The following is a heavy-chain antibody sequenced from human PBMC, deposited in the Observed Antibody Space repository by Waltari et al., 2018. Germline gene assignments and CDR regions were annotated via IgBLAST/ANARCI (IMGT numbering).Heavy chain of an antibody. CDR1: GYTFTGYY. J-gene: IGHJ4*02. D-gene: IGHD2-21*02. V-gene: IGHV1-2*02. CDR3: ARASIYVAAILGNLDY. Sequence: QVQLVQSGAEVKKPGASVKVSCKASGYTFTGYYMHWVRQAPGQGLEWMGWINPNSGGTNYAQKFQCRVTMTRDTSISTAYMELSRLRSDDTAVYYCARASIYVAAILGNLDYWGQGTLVTVSS. CDR2: INPNSGGT.